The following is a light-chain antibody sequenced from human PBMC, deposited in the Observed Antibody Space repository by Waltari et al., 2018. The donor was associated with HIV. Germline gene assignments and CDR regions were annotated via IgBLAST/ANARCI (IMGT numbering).Light chain of an antibody. CDR2: AVT. Sequence: QSALTQPASVSGSPGQSLTISCTATSRDVASSNLVSSYQQHPGKAPKVMIYAVTKRPSGVSNRFSGSKSDNTASLTISGLQAEDEADYYCCSYAGTGTYVFGTGTKVTVL. V-gene: IGLV2-23*02. CDR1: SRDVASSNL. J-gene: IGLJ1*01. CDR3: CSYAGTGTYV.